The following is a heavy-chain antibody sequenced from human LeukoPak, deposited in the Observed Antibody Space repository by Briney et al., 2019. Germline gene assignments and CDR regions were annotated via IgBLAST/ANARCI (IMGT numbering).Heavy chain of an antibody. Sequence: GRSLRLSCAASGFTFSSYAMHWVRRAPGKGLEWVAVISYDGSNKYYADSVKGRFTISRDNSKNTLYLQMNSLRAEDTAVYYCAKAPPKLTSLHLDYWGQGTLVTVSS. CDR1: GFTFSSYA. D-gene: IGHD1-1*01. CDR3: AKAPPKLTSLHLDY. J-gene: IGHJ4*02. V-gene: IGHV3-30*04. CDR2: ISYDGSNK.